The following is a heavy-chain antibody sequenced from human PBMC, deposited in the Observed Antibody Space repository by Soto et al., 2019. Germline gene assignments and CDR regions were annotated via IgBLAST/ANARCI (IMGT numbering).Heavy chain of an antibody. V-gene: IGHV3-23*01. CDR2: ISGSGGST. CDR3: AKVSGYDILTGYDYYYYYMDV. D-gene: IGHD3-9*01. J-gene: IGHJ6*03. Sequence: EVQLLESGGGLVQPGGSLRLSCAASGFTFSSYAMSWVRQAPGKGLEWVSAISGSGGSTYYADSVKGRFTISRDNSKNTLYLQMNSLRAEDTAVYYCAKVSGYDILTGYDYYYYYMDVWGKGTTVTVSS. CDR1: GFTFSSYA.